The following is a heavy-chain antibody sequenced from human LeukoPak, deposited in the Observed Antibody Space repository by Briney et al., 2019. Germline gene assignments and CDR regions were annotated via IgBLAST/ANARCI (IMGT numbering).Heavy chain of an antibody. CDR2: ISTSSSNTI. V-gene: IGHV3-48*01. CDR1: GFTFSSYG. CDR3: ARGGAPRWFDP. D-gene: IGHD3-10*01. J-gene: IGHJ5*02. Sequence: GGSLRLSCAASGFTFSSYGINWVRQAPGKGLEWISYISTSSSNTIYYADSVKGRFTISRDNAKNSVYLQMNSLRAEDTAVYYCARGGAPRWFDPWGQGTLVTVSS.